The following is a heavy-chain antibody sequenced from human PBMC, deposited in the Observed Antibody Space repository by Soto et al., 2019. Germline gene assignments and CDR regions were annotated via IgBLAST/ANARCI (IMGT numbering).Heavy chain of an antibody. J-gene: IGHJ4*02. CDR2: INPKSGDT. CDR3: ASGGSTVTREFDY. D-gene: IGHD4-17*01. V-gene: IGHV1-2*04. Sequence: QVQLVQSGAEVKKPGASVKVSCKASGYTFTGFYMHWVRQAPGQGLEWMGWINPKSGDTEYAQSFQGWVTMTRDTSISTAYMELSRLKSDDTAVYYCASGGSTVTREFDYWGQGTLVSVSS. CDR1: GYTFTGFY.